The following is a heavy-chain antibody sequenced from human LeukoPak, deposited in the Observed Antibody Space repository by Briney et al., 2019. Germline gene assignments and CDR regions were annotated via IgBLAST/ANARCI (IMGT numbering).Heavy chain of an antibody. J-gene: IGHJ2*01. V-gene: IGHV5-51*01. CDR1: GYTFTNYW. CDR2: IYPDDSDT. CDR3: ARLEEPVVAVSGYFDL. D-gene: IGHD2-15*01. Sequence: GESLKISCKGSGYTFTNYWIAWVRQMPGKGLEWMGIIYPDDSDTRYSPSFQGQVTISADKSIDIAYLQWSSLKASDTAMYYCARLEEPVVAVSGYFDLWGRGTLVTVSS.